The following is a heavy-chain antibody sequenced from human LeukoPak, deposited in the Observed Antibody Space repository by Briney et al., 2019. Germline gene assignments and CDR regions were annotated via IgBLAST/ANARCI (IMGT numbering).Heavy chain of an antibody. V-gene: IGHV3-23*01. D-gene: IGHD6-13*01. Sequence: GGSLRLSCAASGFTFSSYAMSWVRQAPGEGLEWVSGLTGSGGTTYYADSVKGRFTISRDNSKNTLSLQMNSLRAEDTALYYCAASAAGLDYWGQGTLVTVSS. CDR1: GFTFSSYA. J-gene: IGHJ4*02. CDR2: LTGSGGTT. CDR3: AASAAGLDY.